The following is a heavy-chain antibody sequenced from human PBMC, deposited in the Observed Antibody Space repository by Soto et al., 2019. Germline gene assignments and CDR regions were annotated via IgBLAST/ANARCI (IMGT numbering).Heavy chain of an antibody. CDR3: ARLGAYYQSLDP. Sequence: SETLSLTCTVSGDSIRSSSYWGWIRQPPGKGLEWIGSIYSTGTSSYNPSLKSRVTIALETSKSQISLRLTSVTAADTAVYYCARLGAYYQSLDPWGPGTLVTVSS. CDR1: GDSIRSSSY. CDR2: IYSTGTS. V-gene: IGHV4-38-2*02. D-gene: IGHD2-21*01. J-gene: IGHJ5*02.